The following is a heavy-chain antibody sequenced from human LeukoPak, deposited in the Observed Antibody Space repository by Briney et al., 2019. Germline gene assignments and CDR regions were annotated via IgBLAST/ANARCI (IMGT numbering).Heavy chain of an antibody. J-gene: IGHJ4*02. CDR2: IRYDASNR. Sequence: GRSLRLSCAASGLTFSSYGLHWVRQAPGKGLEGVAFIRYDASNRYYADSVKDRFTISRDNSKNTLYLQMNSLRPEDTAVYYCAKEGHSRGWYTTAVDTYFDYWGQGTLVTVSS. CDR3: AKEGHSRGWYTTAVDTYFDY. V-gene: IGHV3-30*02. D-gene: IGHD6-19*01. CDR1: GLTFSSYG.